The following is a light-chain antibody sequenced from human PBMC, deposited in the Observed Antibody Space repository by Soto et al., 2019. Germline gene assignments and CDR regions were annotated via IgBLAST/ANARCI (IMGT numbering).Light chain of an antibody. J-gene: IGKJ4*01. V-gene: IGKV1-6*01. CDR3: QQVNVYPST. CDR2: DAS. Sequence: AIQMTQSPSSLSASVGDRVTITCRASQGITNDLGWYQQKPGTAPNLLIYDASTLHSGVPSRFSGGGSGTDFTLTISSLQPEDFATYYCQQVNVYPSTFGGGTKVDIK. CDR1: QGITND.